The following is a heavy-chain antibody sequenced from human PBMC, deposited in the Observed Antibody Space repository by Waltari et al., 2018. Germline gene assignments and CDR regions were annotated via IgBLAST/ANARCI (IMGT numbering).Heavy chain of an antibody. CDR2: IWYDGSNK. V-gene: IGHV3-33*01. CDR1: GFTFSSYG. Sequence: QVQLVESGGGVVQPGRSLRLSCAASGFTFSSYGMHWVRQAPGKGLEWVAVIWYDGSNKYYADSVKGRFTISRDNSKNTLYLQMNSLRAEDTAVYYCARENYYDSSGYYYSFDYWGQGTLVTVSS. J-gene: IGHJ4*02. D-gene: IGHD3-22*01. CDR3: ARENYYDSSGYYYSFDY.